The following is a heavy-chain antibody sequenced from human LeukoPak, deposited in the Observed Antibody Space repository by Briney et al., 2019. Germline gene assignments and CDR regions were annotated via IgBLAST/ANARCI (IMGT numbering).Heavy chain of an antibody. J-gene: IGHJ5*02. CDR2: THPSGNT. Sequence: SETLSLTCTVSGGSNNSYYWSWIRQPPGKGLEWIGYTHPSGNTNYSPSLKSRVTISIDTSRNQFSLKLSSVTAADTAMYYCAKKAPKKGWFDPGGQEPLVTVSS. CDR1: GGSNNSYY. CDR3: AKKAPKKGWFDP. V-gene: IGHV4-4*09.